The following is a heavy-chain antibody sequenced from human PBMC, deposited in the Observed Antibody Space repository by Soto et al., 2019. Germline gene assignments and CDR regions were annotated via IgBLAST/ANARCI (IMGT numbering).Heavy chain of an antibody. CDR1: GFTFDDYA. J-gene: IGHJ3*02. Sequence: GGSLRLSCAASGFTFDDYAMHWVRQAPGKGLEWVSGISWNSGSIGYADSVKGRFTISRDNAKNSLYLQMNSLRAEDTALYYCAKEKGSEGSSSFAFDIWGQGTMVTVSS. D-gene: IGHD6-6*01. CDR2: ISWNSGSI. CDR3: AKEKGSEGSSSFAFDI. V-gene: IGHV3-9*01.